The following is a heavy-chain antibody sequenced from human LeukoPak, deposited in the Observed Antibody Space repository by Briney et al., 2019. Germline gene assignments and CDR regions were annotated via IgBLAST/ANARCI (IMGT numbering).Heavy chain of an antibody. Sequence: ASVKVSCKASGYTFTGYYMHWVRQAPGQGLEWMGWINPNSGGTNYAQKFQGRVTMTRDTSISTAYMELSRLRSDDTAVYYCARVRAKEQWLVAYWGQGTLSPSPQ. D-gene: IGHD6-19*01. V-gene: IGHV1-2*02. CDR1: GYTFTGYY. J-gene: IGHJ4*02. CDR3: ARVRAKEQWLVAY. CDR2: INPNSGGT.